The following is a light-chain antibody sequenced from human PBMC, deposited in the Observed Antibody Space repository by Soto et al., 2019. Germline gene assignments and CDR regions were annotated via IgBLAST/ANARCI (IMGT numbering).Light chain of an antibody. J-gene: IGKJ5*01. CDR3: QQYGSSPIA. CDR2: GAS. V-gene: IGKV3-20*01. Sequence: EIVLTQSPGTLSLSPGERATLSCMASQSVSSSYLAWYQQKPGQAPRLLIYGASSRAAGIPDRFSGSGSGTDFTLTISRLEPEDFAVYYCQQYGSSPIAFGQGTRLEI. CDR1: QSVSSSY.